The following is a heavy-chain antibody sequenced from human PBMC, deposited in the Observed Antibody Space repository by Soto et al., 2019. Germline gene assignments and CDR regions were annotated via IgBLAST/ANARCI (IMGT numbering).Heavy chain of an antibody. CDR1: GFTFSSYA. Sequence: EGQLLESGGGLVQPGGSLRLSCAASGFTFSSYAMSWVRQAPGKGLEWVSSISTSGGSTYYADSVKGRFTISRDNSNHTLYLQMNSRRAEDTAVYYCSLSDRYYGMDVWGLVTTVTVSS. CDR3: SLSDRYYGMDV. J-gene: IGHJ6*02. CDR2: ISTSGGST. V-gene: IGHV3-23*01.